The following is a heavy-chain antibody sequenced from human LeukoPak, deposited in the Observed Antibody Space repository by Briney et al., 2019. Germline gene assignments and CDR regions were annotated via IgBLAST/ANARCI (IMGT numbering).Heavy chain of an antibody. Sequence: KPSETLSLTCTVSGGSISSSSYYWGWIRQPPGKGLEWIGSIYYSGSTYYNPSLKSRVTISVDTSKNQFSLKLSSVTAADTAVYYCARHGMVATNFDYWGQGTLVTVSS. CDR2: IYYSGST. J-gene: IGHJ4*02. CDR3: ARHGMVATNFDY. V-gene: IGHV4-39*01. D-gene: IGHD5-24*01. CDR1: GGSISSSSYY.